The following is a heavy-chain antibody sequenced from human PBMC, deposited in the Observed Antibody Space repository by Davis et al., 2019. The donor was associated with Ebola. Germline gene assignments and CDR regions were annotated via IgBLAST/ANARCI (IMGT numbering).Heavy chain of an antibody. D-gene: IGHD3-22*01. J-gene: IGHJ4*02. CDR3: ARGHYDSSGHYFDY. CDR1: DGSITGSSYF. CDR2: IYYSGST. Sequence: PSETLSLTCTVSDGSITGSSYFWGWLRQSPGKGLEWIGSIYYSGSTYYNPSLKSRVSISLDTSKNQFSLKLSSVTAADTAVYYCARGHYDSSGHYFDYWGQGTLVTVSS. V-gene: IGHV4-39*07.